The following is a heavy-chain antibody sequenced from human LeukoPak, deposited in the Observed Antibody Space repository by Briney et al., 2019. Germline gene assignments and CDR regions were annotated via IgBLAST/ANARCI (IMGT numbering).Heavy chain of an antibody. V-gene: IGHV3-64D*06. CDR3: VKALSSTVTTKKKFDY. CDR2: ISSNGGST. J-gene: IGHJ4*02. CDR1: RFTVSTYA. Sequence: PGGSLRLSCSASRFTVSTYAIHWVRQAPGKGLEYVSGISSNGGSTYYADSVKDRLTISRDNSKNTLYLQMSSLRPEDTAIYYCVKALSSTVTTKKKFDYWGQGTLVTVSS. D-gene: IGHD4-17*01.